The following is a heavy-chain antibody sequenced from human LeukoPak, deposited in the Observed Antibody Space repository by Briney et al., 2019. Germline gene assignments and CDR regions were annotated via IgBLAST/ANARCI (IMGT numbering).Heavy chain of an antibody. CDR3: ARHLRTTFDY. V-gene: IGHV1-8*03. D-gene: IGHD4-17*01. Sequence: ASVKVSCKASGYTFTSNDINWVRQAPGQGPEWVGWINPKSGDSGYAQRFRGRVTITRDTSISTAYMELSSLRSDDTAVYYCARHLRTTFDYWGQGTLVTVSS. J-gene: IGHJ4*02. CDR1: GYTFTSND. CDR2: INPKSGDS.